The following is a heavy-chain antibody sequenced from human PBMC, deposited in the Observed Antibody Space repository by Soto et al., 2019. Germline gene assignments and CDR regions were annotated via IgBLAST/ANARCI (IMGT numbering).Heavy chain of an antibody. CDR3: ARVGSWSGRAFDI. V-gene: IGHV1-69*13. J-gene: IGHJ3*02. CDR2: IIPIFGTA. CDR1: GGTFSSYA. D-gene: IGHD6-13*01. Sequence: GASVKVSCKASGGTFSSYAISWVRQAPGQGLEWMGGIIPIFGTANYAQKFQGRVTITADESTSTAYMELSSLRSEDTAVYYCARVGSWSGRAFDIWGQGTMVTVSS.